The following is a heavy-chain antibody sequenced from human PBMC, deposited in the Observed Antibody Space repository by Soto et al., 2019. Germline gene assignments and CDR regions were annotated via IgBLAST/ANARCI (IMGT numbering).Heavy chain of an antibody. J-gene: IGHJ4*02. CDR2: ISYDGSNK. V-gene: IGHV3-30*03. D-gene: IGHD6-19*01. CDR3: ASRSSGWYLDY. Sequence: GGSLRLSWAAYGFTFSSYCMHWVRQAPGKGLEWVAVISYDGSNKYYADSVKGRFTISRDNSKNTLYLQMNSLRGEDTAVYYCASRSSGWYLDYWGQGTLVTVSS. CDR1: GFTFSSYC.